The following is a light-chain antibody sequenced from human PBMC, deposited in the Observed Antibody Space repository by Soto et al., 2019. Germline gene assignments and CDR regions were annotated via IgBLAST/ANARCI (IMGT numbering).Light chain of an antibody. Sequence: QSALTQPASVSGSPGQSITISCTGTSGDVGGYNSVSWYQQHPHKAPQVIIYKGTQRPSGVSNRFSGSTSGNAASLTISGLQADDEADYFCCSSAPESTYVFGNGTKVTVL. J-gene: IGLJ1*01. CDR1: SGDVGGYNS. CDR3: CSSAPESTYV. V-gene: IGLV2-23*01. CDR2: KGT.